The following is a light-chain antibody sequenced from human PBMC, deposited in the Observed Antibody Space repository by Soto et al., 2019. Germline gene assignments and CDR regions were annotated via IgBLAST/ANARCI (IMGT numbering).Light chain of an antibody. CDR2: GNN. V-gene: IGLV1-47*02. J-gene: IGLJ3*02. CDR1: SSNIGGNY. CDR3: AAWDDSLNAWV. Sequence: QSVLTQPPSASGTPGQRVTISCSGSSSNIGGNYAYWYQQLPGTAPKLLIYGNNQRPSGVPDRFSGSKSGTSASLAISGLRSEDEADYYCAAWDDSLNAWVFGGGTKLTVL.